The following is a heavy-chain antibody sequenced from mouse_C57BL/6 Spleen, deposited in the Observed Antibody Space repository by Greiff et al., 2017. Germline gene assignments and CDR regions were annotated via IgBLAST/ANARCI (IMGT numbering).Heavy chain of an antibody. J-gene: IGHJ1*03. CDR3: ARGLYGSSWGYFDV. V-gene: IGHV1-55*01. D-gene: IGHD1-1*01. CDR2: IYPGSGST. CDR1: GYTFTSYW. Sequence: QVQLKQPGAELVKPGASVKMSCKASGYTFTSYWITWVKQRPGQGLEWIGDIYPGSGSTNYNEKFKSKATLTVDTSSSTAYMQLSSLTSEDSAVYYFARGLYGSSWGYFDVWGTGTTVTVSS.